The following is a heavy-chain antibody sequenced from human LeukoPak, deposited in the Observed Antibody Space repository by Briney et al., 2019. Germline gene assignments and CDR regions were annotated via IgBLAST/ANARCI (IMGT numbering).Heavy chain of an antibody. D-gene: IGHD2-2*01. CDR2: TNPSTGGT. J-gene: IGHJ4*02. CDR3: ARGGAFCSITTCHEFDH. CDR1: GYTFTGSY. V-gene: IGHV1-2*02. Sequence: GASVKVSCKTSGYTFTGSYLHWVRQVPGQGLEWMGWTNPSTGGTKSAQQFEGRVTMTRDTSNTTGYLELRSLRLDDTATYYCARGGAFCSITTCHEFDHWGQGTLFIVSS.